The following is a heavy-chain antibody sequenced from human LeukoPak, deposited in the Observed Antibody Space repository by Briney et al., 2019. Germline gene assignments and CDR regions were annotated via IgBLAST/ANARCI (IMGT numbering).Heavy chain of an antibody. CDR1: GFTFSSYA. V-gene: IGHV3-21*06. CDR3: ARVSYWFDP. Sequence: GGSLRLSCAASGFTFSSYAMNWVRQAPGKGLEWVSSISGDSSYINYADSVKGRFTISRDNAKNSLYLQMNSLRAEDTAVYYCARVSYWFDPWGQGTLVTVSS. J-gene: IGHJ5*02. CDR2: ISGDSSYI.